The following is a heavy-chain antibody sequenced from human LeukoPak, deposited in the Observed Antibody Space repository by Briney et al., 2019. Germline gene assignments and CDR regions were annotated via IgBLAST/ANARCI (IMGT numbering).Heavy chain of an antibody. D-gene: IGHD1-1*01. CDR2: FYYGGST. CDR1: GGSICSSSYY. V-gene: IGHV4-39*01. Sequence: SETLSLTCTVVSGGSICSSSYYWGWTRQPPGKGLEWFGRFYYGGSTYYNPSLKSRVTISADTSKNQFSLELSSVTAADTAVYCCARLWRAAIDYGGQGILVTVSS. J-gene: IGHJ4*02. CDR3: ARLWRAAIDY.